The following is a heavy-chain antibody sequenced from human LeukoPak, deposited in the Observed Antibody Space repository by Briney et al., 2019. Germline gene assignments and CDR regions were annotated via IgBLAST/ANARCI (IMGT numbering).Heavy chain of an antibody. CDR3: TREWRGIASHYSGMDV. V-gene: IGHV3-13*01. CDR1: GFSVSTFD. CDR2: VGTNHDT. D-gene: IGHD3-16*02. Sequence: GGSLRLSCVASGFSVSTFDMYWVRQAAGGGLEWVAAVGTNHDTLYLGSVKGRFTISRENAKNSLSLEMSYLTVEDTAVYYCTREWRGIASHYSGMDVWGQGTAVIVSS. J-gene: IGHJ6*02.